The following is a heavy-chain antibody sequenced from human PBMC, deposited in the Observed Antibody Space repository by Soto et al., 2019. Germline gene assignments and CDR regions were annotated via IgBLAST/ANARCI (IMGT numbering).Heavy chain of an antibody. Sequence: QVQLVQSGAEMKKPGASVKVSCKASGYTFTSYSLHWVRQAPGQGLEWMGWINAGNGNTKYSQKLQGRVTFITDASASTAYMELSSLSSEDTAVYFCARDNELLVRILDYWGQGSLVTVSS. CDR3: ARDNELLVRILDY. V-gene: IGHV1-3*01. CDR2: INAGNGNT. D-gene: IGHD6-13*01. J-gene: IGHJ4*02. CDR1: GYTFTSYS.